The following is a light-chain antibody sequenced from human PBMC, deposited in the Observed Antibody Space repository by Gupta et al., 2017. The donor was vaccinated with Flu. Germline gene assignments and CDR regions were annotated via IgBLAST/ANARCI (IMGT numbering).Light chain of an antibody. J-gene: IGKJ4*01. CDR1: QSVLYSSNNKNY. V-gene: IGKV4-1*01. CDR3: QQYYRTPPT. Sequence: NCKSSQSVLYSSNNKNYLAWYQQKPGQPPKLLISWASTRKPGVPDRFSGSGSGTDFTLTISSLQAEDVAVYFCQQYYRTPPTFGGGTKVEIK. CDR2: WAS.